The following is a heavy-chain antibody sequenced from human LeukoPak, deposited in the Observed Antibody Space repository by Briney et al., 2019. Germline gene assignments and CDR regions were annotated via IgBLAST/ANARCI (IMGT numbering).Heavy chain of an antibody. CDR3: ARYDCSSTSCQYGGGFKAWVTTDY. CDR1: GYTFTSYG. D-gene: IGHD2-2*01. J-gene: IGHJ4*02. Sequence: GASVKVSCKASGYTFTSYGISWVRQAPGQGLEWMGWISAYNGNTNYAQKLQGRVTMTTDTSTSTAYMELRSLRSDDTAVYYCARYDCSSTSCQYGGGFKAWVTTDYWGQGTLVTVSS. V-gene: IGHV1-18*01. CDR2: ISAYNGNT.